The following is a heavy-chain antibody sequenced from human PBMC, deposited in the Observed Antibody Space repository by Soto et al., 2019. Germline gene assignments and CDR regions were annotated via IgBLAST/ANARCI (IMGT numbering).Heavy chain of an antibody. CDR2: ISGSGNYT. Sequence: WWSLRLSCPASVFTCSTYSMNWLRQAPGKGLEWVSSISGSGNYTHYADFLRGRFTISRDNAKTSLYLQMNSLRAEDTAVYYCAREGINNYNEYYFDSWGQGTVVTVSS. D-gene: IGHD4-4*01. CDR3: AREGINNYNEYYFDS. V-gene: IGHV3-21*01. J-gene: IGHJ4*02. CDR1: VFTCSTYS.